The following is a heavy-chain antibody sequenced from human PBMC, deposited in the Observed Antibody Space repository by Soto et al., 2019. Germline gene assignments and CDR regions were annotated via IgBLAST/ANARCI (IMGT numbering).Heavy chain of an antibody. CDR2: IIPIFGTA. Sequence: ASVKVSCKASGGTFSSYAISWVRQAPGQGLEWMGGIIPIFGTANYAQKFQGRVTITADESTSTAYMELSSLRSEDTAVYYCARTLSVAGLNYYYYGMDVWGQGTTVTVSS. CDR1: GGTFSSYA. J-gene: IGHJ6*02. D-gene: IGHD6-19*01. V-gene: IGHV1-69*13. CDR3: ARTLSVAGLNYYYYGMDV.